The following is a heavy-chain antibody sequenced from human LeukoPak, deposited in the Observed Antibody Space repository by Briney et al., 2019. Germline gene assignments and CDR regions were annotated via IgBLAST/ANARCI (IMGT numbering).Heavy chain of an antibody. CDR1: GFTFSNYW. Sequence: PRRSLRLSCAASGFTFSNYWMTWVRQAPGKGLHWVANITADGSVGYYVYCVRGRYIISRDNAGNSMYLQMSSLRVEDTAVYYCTLNLVEADGDNWGQGTLIIVSS. V-gene: IGHV3-7*02. D-gene: IGHD2-21*01. CDR2: ITADGSVG. J-gene: IGHJ4*02. CDR3: TLNLVEADGDN.